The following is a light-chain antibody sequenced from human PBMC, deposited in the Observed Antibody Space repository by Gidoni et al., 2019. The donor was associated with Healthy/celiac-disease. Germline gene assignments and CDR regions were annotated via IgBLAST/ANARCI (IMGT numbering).Light chain of an antibody. Sequence: EIVMTQSPATLSVSPGERATLSCRASQSVSSNLAWYQQKPGQAPRLLIYGASTRATGIPARFSGSGSGTDFTLTISSLQSEDFAVYSCQQYNNWPDLYTFGQGTKLEIK. CDR2: GAS. CDR1: QSVSSN. V-gene: IGKV3-15*01. J-gene: IGKJ2*01. CDR3: QQYNNWPDLYT.